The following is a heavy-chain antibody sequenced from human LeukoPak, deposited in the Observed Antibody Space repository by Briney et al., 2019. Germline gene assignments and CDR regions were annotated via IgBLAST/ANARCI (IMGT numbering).Heavy chain of an antibody. J-gene: IGHJ4*02. Sequence: PGGSLRLSCAASGFTVSSNYMSWVRQAPGKGLEWVSVIYSGGSTYYADSVKGRFTISRHNSKTTLYLQMNSLRAEDTAVYYCARAANSGSYWRFDYWGQGTLVTVSS. CDR1: GFTVSSNY. V-gene: IGHV3-53*04. CDR2: IYSGGST. CDR3: ARAANSGSYWRFDY. D-gene: IGHD1-26*01.